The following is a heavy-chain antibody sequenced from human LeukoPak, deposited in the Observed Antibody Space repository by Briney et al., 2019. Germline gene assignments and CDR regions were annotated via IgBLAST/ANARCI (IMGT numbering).Heavy chain of an antibody. Sequence: SVKVSCTASGGTFSSYAVSWVRQAPGQGLEWMGGIIPICGTANYAQKFQGRVTITADESTSTAYMELSSLRSDDTAVYYCAIITMIREDHWGQGTLVTVSS. V-gene: IGHV1-69*13. CDR3: AIITMIREDH. CDR2: IIPICGTA. D-gene: IGHD3-10*01. J-gene: IGHJ4*02. CDR1: GGTFSSYA.